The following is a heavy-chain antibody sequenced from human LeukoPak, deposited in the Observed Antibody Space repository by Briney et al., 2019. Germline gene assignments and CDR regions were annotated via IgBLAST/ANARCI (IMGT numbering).Heavy chain of an antibody. Sequence: KPSETLSLTCTVSGYSISSGYYWGWIRQPPGKGLEWIGSIYHSGSTYYNPSLKSRVTISVDTSKNQFSLKLSSVTAADTAVYYCATLKRGYYMDVWGKGTTVTVSS. CDR2: IYHSGST. D-gene: IGHD5-12*01. CDR1: GYSISSGYY. J-gene: IGHJ6*03. CDR3: ATLKRGYYMDV. V-gene: IGHV4-38-2*02.